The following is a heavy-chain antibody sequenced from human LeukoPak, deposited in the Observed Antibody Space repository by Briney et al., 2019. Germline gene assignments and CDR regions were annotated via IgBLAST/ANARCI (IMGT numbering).Heavy chain of an antibody. Sequence: GGSLRLSCAASGFTFSSYDMSWVRQAPEKGLEWVSAISGSGGSTYYADSVKGRFTISRDNSKNTLYLQMNSLRAEDTAVYYCALAGTTVTASTSFDFWGQGTLVTVSS. CDR3: ALAGTTVTASTSFDF. CDR1: GFTFSSYD. V-gene: IGHV3-23*01. D-gene: IGHD4-11*01. J-gene: IGHJ4*02. CDR2: ISGSGGST.